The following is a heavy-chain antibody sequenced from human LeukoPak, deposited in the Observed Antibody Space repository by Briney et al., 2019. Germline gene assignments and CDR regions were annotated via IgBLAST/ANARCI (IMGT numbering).Heavy chain of an antibody. CDR2: LNWNGDSI. CDR1: GFTFDDYG. V-gene: IGHV3-20*04. Sequence: GGSLRLSCAASGFTFDDYGMSWVRHAPGKGLEWVSGLNWNGDSIGYADSVKGRFTISRDNAKNSLYLQMNSLRAEDTALYYCARDGRFYYGSGSGLDYWGQGTLVTVSS. J-gene: IGHJ4*02. CDR3: ARDGRFYYGSGSGLDY. D-gene: IGHD3-10*01.